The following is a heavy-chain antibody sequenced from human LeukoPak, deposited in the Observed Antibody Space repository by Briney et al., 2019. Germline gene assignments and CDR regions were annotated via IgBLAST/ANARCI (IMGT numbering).Heavy chain of an antibody. CDR2: ISSSSSYI. Sequence: GGSLRLSCAASGFTFSSYAMSWVRQAPGKGLEWVSSISSSSSYIYYADSVKGRFTISRDNAKNSLYLQMNSLRAEDTAVYYCARQRLRGSGFDPWGQGTLVTVSS. CDR3: ARQRLRGSGFDP. D-gene: IGHD2-15*01. V-gene: IGHV3-21*01. J-gene: IGHJ5*02. CDR1: GFTFSSYA.